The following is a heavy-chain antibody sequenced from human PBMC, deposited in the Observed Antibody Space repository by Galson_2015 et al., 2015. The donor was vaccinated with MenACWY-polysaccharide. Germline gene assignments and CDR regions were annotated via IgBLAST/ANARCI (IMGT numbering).Heavy chain of an antibody. CDR2: ITDGAYST. J-gene: IGHJ6*02. V-gene: IGHV3-23*01. D-gene: IGHD2/OR15-2a*01. Sequence: FSSYAMTWVRQAPGKGMEWVSSITDGAYSTYYADSVKGRFTISRDNSKNTLYLQMNSLRAEDTAVYYCAKNSTRSYAFDYYGMDAWGQGTTVTVSS. CDR3: AKNSTRSYAFDYYGMDA. CDR1: FSSYA.